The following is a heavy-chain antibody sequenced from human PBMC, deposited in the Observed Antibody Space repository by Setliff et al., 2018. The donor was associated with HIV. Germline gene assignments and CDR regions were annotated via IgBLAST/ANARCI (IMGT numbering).Heavy chain of an antibody. CDR3: ARAMGVPLALWFGELSIDY. J-gene: IGHJ4*02. D-gene: IGHD3-10*01. CDR2: INAGNGNT. Sequence: GASVKVSCKASGYTFTSYAMHWVRQAPGQRLEWMGWINAGNGNTKYSQKFQGRVTITRDTSASTAYMELSSLRSEDTAVYYCARAMGVPLALWFGELSIDYWGQGTLVTVSS. CDR1: GYTFTSYA. V-gene: IGHV1-3*01.